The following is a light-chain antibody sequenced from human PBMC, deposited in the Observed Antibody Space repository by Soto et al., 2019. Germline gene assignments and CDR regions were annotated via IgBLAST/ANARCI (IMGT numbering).Light chain of an antibody. V-gene: IGLV2-23*02. Sequence: QSALTQPASVSGSPGQSITISCTGTSNDVGNYNLVSWYQQHPGKAPKVMIFEVSKRPSGVSNRFSGSKSGSTASLTVSGLQAEDEADYYCCSYATTNTFVFGGGTKLTVL. CDR2: EVS. J-gene: IGLJ2*01. CDR3: CSYATTNTFV. CDR1: SNDVGNYNL.